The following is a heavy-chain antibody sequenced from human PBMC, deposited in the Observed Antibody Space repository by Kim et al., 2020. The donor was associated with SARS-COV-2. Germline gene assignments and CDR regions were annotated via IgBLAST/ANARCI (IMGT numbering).Heavy chain of an antibody. J-gene: IGHJ4*02. V-gene: IGHV3-23*01. CDR3: AKDTAVAGNLESSFDY. CDR2: ISCSGGSK. Sequence: GGSLRLSCAASGFTFSSYAMSWVRQAPGKGLEWVAAISCSGGSKYYADSVKGRFTIFRDNSKNTLYLQMNSLRAEDTAVYYCAKDTAVAGNLESSFDYWGQGTLVTVSS. D-gene: IGHD6-19*01. CDR1: GFTFSSYA.